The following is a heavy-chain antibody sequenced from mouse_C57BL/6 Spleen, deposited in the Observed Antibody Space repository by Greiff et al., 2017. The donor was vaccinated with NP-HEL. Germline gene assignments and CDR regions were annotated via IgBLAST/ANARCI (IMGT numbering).Heavy chain of an antibody. D-gene: IGHD1-2*01. Sequence: LQESGAELVKPGASVKISCKASGYAFSSYWMNWVKQRPGKGLEWIGQIYPGDGDTNYNGKFKGKATLTADKSSSTAYMQLSSLTSEDSAVYFCARGDYGSGWYFDVWGTGTTVTVSS. CDR2: IYPGDGDT. CDR1: GYAFSSYW. CDR3: ARGDYGSGWYFDV. J-gene: IGHJ1*03. V-gene: IGHV1-80*01.